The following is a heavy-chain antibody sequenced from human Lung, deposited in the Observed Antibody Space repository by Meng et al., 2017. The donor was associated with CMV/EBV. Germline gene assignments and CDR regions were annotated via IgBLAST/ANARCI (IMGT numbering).Heavy chain of an antibody. CDR2: IYYSGST. CDR1: GGSISSSSYY. V-gene: IGHV4-39*01. D-gene: IGHD3-22*01. Sequence: SETLSLXXTVSGGSISSSSYYWGWNRQPPGKGLEWIGSIYYSGSTYYNPSLKRRVTISVDTSKNQFPLKLSPVTAADTAVYYCASTEDYYDSIGFDYWGQGTXVTVSS. J-gene: IGHJ4*02. CDR3: ASTEDYYDSIGFDY.